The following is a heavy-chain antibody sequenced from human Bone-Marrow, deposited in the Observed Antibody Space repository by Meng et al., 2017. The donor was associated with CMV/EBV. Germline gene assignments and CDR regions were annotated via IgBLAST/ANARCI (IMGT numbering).Heavy chain of an antibody. CDR1: GITLNGYW. V-gene: IGHV3-7*01. J-gene: IGHJ4*02. CDR2: IKQDGSET. D-gene: IGHD1-26*01. Sequence: GESLKISCVASGITLNGYWMSWVRQIPGKGLEWVGNIKQDGSETYYLGSVMGRFTISRDNAKNSLYLQMNSLRVEDTAVYYCATQGATMPNWGQGTLVTVSS. CDR3: ATQGATMPN.